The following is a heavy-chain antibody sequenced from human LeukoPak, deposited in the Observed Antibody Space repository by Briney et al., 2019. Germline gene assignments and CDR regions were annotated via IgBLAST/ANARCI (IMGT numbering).Heavy chain of an antibody. Sequence: SETLSLTCTVSGGSISSYYWSWIRQPPGKGLEWIGYIYYSGSTNYNPSLKSRVTISVDTSKNQFSLKLSSVTAADTAVYYCARHGTDLLAYCGGDCYSSAFDIWGQGTMVTVSS. CDR2: IYYSGST. D-gene: IGHD2-21*02. CDR3: ARHGTDLLAYCGGDCYSSAFDI. J-gene: IGHJ3*02. CDR1: GGSISSYY. V-gene: IGHV4-59*08.